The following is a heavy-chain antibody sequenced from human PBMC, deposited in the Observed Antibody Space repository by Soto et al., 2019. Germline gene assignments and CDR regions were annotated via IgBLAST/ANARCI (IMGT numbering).Heavy chain of an antibody. CDR3: ARTYYDILTGSHTDYGMDV. CDR1: GFTFSSYA. D-gene: IGHD3-9*01. V-gene: IGHV3-30-3*01. J-gene: IGHJ6*02. Sequence: PGGSLRLSCAASGFTFSSYAMHWVRQAPGKGLEWVAVISYDGSNKYYADSVRGRFTISRDNSKNTLYLQMNSLRAEDTAVYYCARTYYDILTGSHTDYGMDVWGQGTTVTVSS. CDR2: ISYDGSNK.